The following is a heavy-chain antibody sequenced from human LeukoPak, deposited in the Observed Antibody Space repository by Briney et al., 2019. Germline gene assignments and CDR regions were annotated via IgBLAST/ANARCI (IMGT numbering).Heavy chain of an antibody. V-gene: IGHV3-7*01. CDR2: MKQDGSEK. CDR1: GFTFSSYW. Sequence: GGSLRLSCAASGFTFSSYWMSWVRQAPGKGLEWVANMKQDGSEKYYVDSVKGRFTISRDNAKNSLYLQVNSLRAEDTAVYYCARDVGYYDSSGYLGYWSQGTLVTVSS. D-gene: IGHD3-22*01. CDR3: ARDVGYYDSSGYLGY. J-gene: IGHJ4*02.